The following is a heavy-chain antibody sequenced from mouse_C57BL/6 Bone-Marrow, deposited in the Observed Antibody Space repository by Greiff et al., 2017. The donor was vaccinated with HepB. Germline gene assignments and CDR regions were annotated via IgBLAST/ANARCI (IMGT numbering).Heavy chain of an antibody. J-gene: IGHJ3*01. Sequence: QVQLKQPGAELVKPGASVKMSCKASGYTFTSYWITWVKQRPGQGLEWIGDIYPGSGSTNYNEKFKSKATLTVDTSSSTAYMQLSSLTSEDSAVYYCARRRDIYYGFAYWGQGTLVTVSA. CDR1: GYTFTSYW. CDR2: IYPGSGST. D-gene: IGHD2-1*01. CDR3: ARRRDIYYGFAY. V-gene: IGHV1-55*01.